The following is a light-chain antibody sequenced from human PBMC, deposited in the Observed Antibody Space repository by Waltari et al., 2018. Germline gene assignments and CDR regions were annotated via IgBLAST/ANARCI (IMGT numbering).Light chain of an antibody. CDR3: QQYYTNPRT. V-gene: IGKV4-1*01. J-gene: IGKJ1*01. CDR1: QSVLYNSNNKNY. CDR2: WAS. Sequence: DIVMTQSPDSLTVSLGERATINCKSNQSVLYNSNNKNYVAWYQQKPGQPPKLLIYWASTRQAGVPDRFSSSVSGTDFTLTISSLQAEYVAVYRCQQYYTNPRTFGQGTKVEIK.